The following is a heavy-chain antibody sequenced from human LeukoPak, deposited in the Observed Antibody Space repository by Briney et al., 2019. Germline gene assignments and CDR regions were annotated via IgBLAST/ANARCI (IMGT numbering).Heavy chain of an antibody. D-gene: IGHD6-19*01. CDR1: GFTFSNFA. CDR2: ISGSGGST. Sequence: GGPLRLSCAASGFTFSNFAMNWVRQAPGKGREWVSTISGSGGSTYYADSVKGRFTISRDNSKNTLYLQMNSLRAEDTAVYYCAKMVHTEQWLVPFDYWGQGTLVTVSS. CDR3: AKMVHTEQWLVPFDY. J-gene: IGHJ4*02. V-gene: IGHV3-23*01.